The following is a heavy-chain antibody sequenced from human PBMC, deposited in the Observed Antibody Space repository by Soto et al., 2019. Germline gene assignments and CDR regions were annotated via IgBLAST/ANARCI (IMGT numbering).Heavy chain of an antibody. D-gene: IGHD3-3*01. Sequence: VHLQQSGGEVKKPGASVKVSCKASGYIFTNYALNWVRQAPGQGLEWMGWISAYNGDTRYAQRFQDRLPVTTDPSTATVYMDLGSLTSDDTAVYFCARDGRAFSIFGETMDAWGQGTTVIVSS. CDR3: ARDGRAFSIFGETMDA. J-gene: IGHJ6*02. CDR2: ISAYNGDT. CDR1: GYIFTNYA. V-gene: IGHV1-18*01.